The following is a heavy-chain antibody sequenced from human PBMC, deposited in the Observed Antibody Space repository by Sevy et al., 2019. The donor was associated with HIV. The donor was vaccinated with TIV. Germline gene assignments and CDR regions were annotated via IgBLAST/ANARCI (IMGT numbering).Heavy chain of an antibody. D-gene: IGHD6-13*01. CDR1: GYTFTGYY. Sequence: ASVKVSCKASGYTFTGYYMDWVRQAPGQGLEWMGWINPNSGGTDYAQKFQGRVTMTRDTSISIAYMELSRLRSDDTAVYFCAKDRWGIAAAGTGVFDYWGQGALVTVSS. V-gene: IGHV1-2*02. CDR2: INPNSGGT. CDR3: AKDRWGIAAAGTGVFDY. J-gene: IGHJ4*02.